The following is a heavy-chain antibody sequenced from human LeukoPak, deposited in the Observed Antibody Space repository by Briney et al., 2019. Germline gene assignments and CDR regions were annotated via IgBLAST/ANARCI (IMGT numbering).Heavy chain of an antibody. CDR1: GGSFSGYY. V-gene: IGHV4-34*01. CDR3: ARGRYSSSWFDP. CDR2: INHSGST. J-gene: IGHJ5*02. Sequence: SETLSLTCAVYGGSFSGYYWSWIRQPPGKGLEWIGEINHSGSTNYNPSLKSRVTISVDTSENQFSLKLSSVTAADTAVYYCARGRYSSSWFDPWGQGTLVTVSS. D-gene: IGHD6-13*01.